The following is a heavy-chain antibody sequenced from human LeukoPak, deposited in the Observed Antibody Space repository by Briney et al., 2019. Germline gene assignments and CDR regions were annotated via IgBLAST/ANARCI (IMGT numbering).Heavy chain of an antibody. CDR1: GGSFSGYY. V-gene: IGHV4-34*01. Sequence: SETLSLTCAVYGGSFSGYYWSWIRQPPGKGLEWIGEINHSGSTNYNPSLKSRVTISVDTSKNQFSLELSSVTAADTAVYYCARVQRYFDWLLSHFFDYWGQGTLVTVSS. CDR2: INHSGST. J-gene: IGHJ4*02. D-gene: IGHD3-9*01. CDR3: ARVQRYFDWLLSHFFDY.